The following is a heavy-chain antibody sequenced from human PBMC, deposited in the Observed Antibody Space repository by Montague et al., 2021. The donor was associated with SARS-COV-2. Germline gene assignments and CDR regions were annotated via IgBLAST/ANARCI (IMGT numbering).Heavy chain of an antibody. CDR3: ARQLRYYDGGADY. J-gene: IGHJ4*02. CDR1: GGPISSSSYY. Sequence: SETLSLTCSVSGGPISSSSYYWGWIRQPPGKGLEWVGNIYPAGSTYYNPSLKSRATIFVDTSNSQFSLKLTSVTAADTAVYYCARQLRYYDGGADYWGQGTLVSVSS. D-gene: IGHD3-9*01. CDR2: IYPAGST. V-gene: IGHV4-39*07.